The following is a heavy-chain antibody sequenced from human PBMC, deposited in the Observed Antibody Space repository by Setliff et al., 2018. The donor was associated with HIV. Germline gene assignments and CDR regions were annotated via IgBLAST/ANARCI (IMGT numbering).Heavy chain of an antibody. CDR1: GGSISSGSYY. V-gene: IGHV4-61*09. CDR3: ARDSGYSGYVDY. CDR2: IYTSGST. J-gene: IGHJ4*02. Sequence: LSLTCTVSGGSISSGSYYWSWIRQPAGKGLEWIGHIYTSGSTNYNPSLKSRVTISVDTSKNQFSLKLSSVTAADTAVYYCARDSGYSGYVDYWGQGTLVTVSS. D-gene: IGHD5-12*01.